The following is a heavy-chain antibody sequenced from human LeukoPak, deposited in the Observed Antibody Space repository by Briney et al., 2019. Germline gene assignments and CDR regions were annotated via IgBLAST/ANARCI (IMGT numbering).Heavy chain of an antibody. CDR3: AKDLSDIVVVPAAIHYYYGMDV. CDR2: ISYDGSNK. Sequence: GGSLRLSCAASGFTFSSYGMHWVRQAPGKGLEWVAVISYDGSNKYYADSVKGRFTISRDNSKNTLYLQMNSLRAEDTAVYYCAKDLSDIVVVPAAIHYYYGMDVWGQGTTVTVSS. CDR1: GFTFSSYG. V-gene: IGHV3-30*18. J-gene: IGHJ6*02. D-gene: IGHD2-2*02.